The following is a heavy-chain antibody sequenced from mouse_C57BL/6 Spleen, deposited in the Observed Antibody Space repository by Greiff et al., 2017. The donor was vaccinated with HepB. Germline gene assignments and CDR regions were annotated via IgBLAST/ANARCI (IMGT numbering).Heavy chain of an antibody. CDR1: GYTFTSYW. CDR2: IYPSDSET. J-gene: IGHJ2*01. V-gene: IGHV1-61*01. CDR3: ARGRGRDY. Sequence: QVQLKQPGAELVRPGSSVKLSCKASGYTFTSYWMDWVKQRPGQGLEWIGNIYPSDSETHYNQKFKDKATLTVDKSSSTAYMQLSSLTSEDSAVYYCARGRGRDYWGQGTTLTVSS.